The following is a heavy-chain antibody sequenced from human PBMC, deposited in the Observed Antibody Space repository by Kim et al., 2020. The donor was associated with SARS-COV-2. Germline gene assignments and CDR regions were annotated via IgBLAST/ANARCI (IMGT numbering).Heavy chain of an antibody. CDR1: GFTFSSYW. V-gene: IGHV3-74*01. CDR2: INSDGSST. J-gene: IGHJ4*02. Sequence: GGSLRLSCAASGFTFSSYWMHWVRQPPGKGLVWVSRINSDGSSTSYADSVEGRFTISRDNAKNTLYLQMNSLRAEDTAVYYCATGEGSNWYHYWGQGTLVTVSS. CDR3: ATGEGSNWYHY. D-gene: IGHD6-13*01.